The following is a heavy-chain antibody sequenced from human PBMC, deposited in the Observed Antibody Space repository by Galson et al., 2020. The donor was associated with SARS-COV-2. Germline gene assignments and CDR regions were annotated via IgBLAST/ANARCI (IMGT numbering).Heavy chain of an antibody. CDR1: GIALSTSA. D-gene: IGHD2-8*01. CDR3: ARETDDHISRLYDY. Sequence: GGPLRLPCAASGIALSTSAMPWVPQAPGKGLEWVATISYDGTTTYNSDSAKGRFTIYTDISKNTLYLQMNSLRPEDTAVYYCARETDDHISRLYDYGGQGARVSGSS. J-gene: IGHJ4*02. CDR2: ISYDGTTT. V-gene: IGHV3-30*04.